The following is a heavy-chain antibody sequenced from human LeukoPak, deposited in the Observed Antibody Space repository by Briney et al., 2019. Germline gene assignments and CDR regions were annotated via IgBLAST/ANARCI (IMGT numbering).Heavy chain of an antibody. D-gene: IGHD3-10*01. Sequence: GGSLRLSCAASGFTFDDYTMHWVRQAPGKGLEWVSLISWDGGSTYYADSVKGRFTISRDNSKNSLYLQMNSLRTEDTALYYCAKAYYYGSGSYPYYYYGMDVWGQGTTVTVSS. V-gene: IGHV3-43*01. CDR1: GFTFDDYT. CDR3: AKAYYYGSGSYPYYYYGMDV. J-gene: IGHJ6*02. CDR2: ISWDGGST.